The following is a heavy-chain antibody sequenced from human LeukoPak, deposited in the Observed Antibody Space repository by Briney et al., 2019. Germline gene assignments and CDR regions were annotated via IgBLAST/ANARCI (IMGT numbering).Heavy chain of an antibody. CDR2: IYHSGST. Sequence: SETLSLTCTVSGYPISSGYYWDWIRQPPGKGLEWIGSIYHSGSTYYNPSLKSRVTISVDTSKNQFSLKLSSVTAADTAVYYCARGYNWNYVFDPWGQGTLVTVSS. CDR1: GYPISSGYY. J-gene: IGHJ5*02. D-gene: IGHD1-7*01. CDR3: ARGYNWNYVFDP. V-gene: IGHV4-38-2*02.